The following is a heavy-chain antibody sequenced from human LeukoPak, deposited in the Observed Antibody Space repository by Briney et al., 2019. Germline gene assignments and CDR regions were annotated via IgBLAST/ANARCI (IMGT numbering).Heavy chain of an antibody. CDR1: GFTFSSYG. D-gene: IGHD3-22*01. J-gene: IGHJ4*02. CDR2: ISGSGGST. V-gene: IGHV3-23*01. Sequence: GGSLRLSCAASGFTFSSYGMSWVRQAPGKGLEWVSAISGSGGSTYYADSVKGRFTISRDNSKNTLYLQMNSLRAEDTAVYYCAKDLMYYYDSSGYSDYWGQGTLVTVSS. CDR3: AKDLMYYYDSSGYSDY.